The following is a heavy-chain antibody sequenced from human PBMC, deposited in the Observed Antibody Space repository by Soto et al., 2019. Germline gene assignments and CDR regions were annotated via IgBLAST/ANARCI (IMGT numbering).Heavy chain of an antibody. V-gene: IGHV4-31*03. Sequence: QVQLQESGPGLVKPSQTLSLTCTVSGGSISSGGYYWSWIRQHPGKGLEWIGYLYYSGGPYYNPSLKSRITISVDTSKNQFPLKLSSVTAADTAVYYCASASVVAASGAFDIWGQGTMVTVSS. CDR2: LYYSGGP. CDR3: ASASVVAASGAFDI. D-gene: IGHD2-15*01. J-gene: IGHJ3*02. CDR1: GGSISSGGYY.